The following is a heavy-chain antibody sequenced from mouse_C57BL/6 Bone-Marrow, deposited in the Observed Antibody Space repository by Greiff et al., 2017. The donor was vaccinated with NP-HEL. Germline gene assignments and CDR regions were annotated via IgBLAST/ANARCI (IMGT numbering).Heavy chain of an antibody. J-gene: IGHJ4*01. CDR3: ARYVYYSNLGYAMDY. Sequence: VKLQQSGAELVMPGASVKLSCKASGYTFTSYWMHWVKQRPGQSLEWIGEIDPSDSYTNYNQKFKGKSTLTVDKSSSTAYMQLSSLTSEDSAVYYCARYVYYSNLGYAMDYWGQGTSVTVSS. CDR1: GYTFTSYW. V-gene: IGHV1-69*01. D-gene: IGHD2-5*01. CDR2: IDPSDSYT.